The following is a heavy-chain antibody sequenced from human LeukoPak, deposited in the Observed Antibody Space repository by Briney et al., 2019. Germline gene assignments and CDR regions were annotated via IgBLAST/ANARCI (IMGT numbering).Heavy chain of an antibody. V-gene: IGHV3-15*01. CDR1: GFTFSTAW. CDR3: TTEGYYDILTGYYFDY. J-gene: IGHJ4*02. Sequence: PGGSLRLSCAASGFTFSTAWMSWVRQAPGKGLEWVGRIKSKTDGGTTDYAAPVKGRFTISRDDSKTTLYLQMNSLKTEDTAVYYCTTEGYYDILTGYYFDYWGQGTLVTVSS. CDR2: IKSKTDGGTT. D-gene: IGHD3-9*01.